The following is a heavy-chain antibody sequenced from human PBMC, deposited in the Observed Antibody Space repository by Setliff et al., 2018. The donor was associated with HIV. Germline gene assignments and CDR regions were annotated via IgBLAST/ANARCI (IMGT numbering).Heavy chain of an antibody. Sequence: GGSLRFSCAASGFPFSAYIMNWVRQAPGKGLEWISYISGSSTTIYYADSVKGRFIISRDNAKNSLYLQMNSLRAEDTAVYYCAKVATWTGTTYYFESWGQGTLVTVSS. V-gene: IGHV3-48*01. D-gene: IGHD1-1*01. CDR1: GFPFSAYI. J-gene: IGHJ4*02. CDR2: ISGSSTTI. CDR3: AKVATWTGTTYYFES.